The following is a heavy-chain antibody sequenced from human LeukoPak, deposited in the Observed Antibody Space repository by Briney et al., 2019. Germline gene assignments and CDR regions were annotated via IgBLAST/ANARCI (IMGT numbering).Heavy chain of an antibody. CDR2: ISSSGSTI. CDR3: ARLADYVWGSLDY. Sequence: PGGSLRLSCAASGFTFSSYEMNWVRQAPGKGLEWVSCISSSGSTIYYADSVKGRFTISRDNAKNSLYPQMNSLRAEDTAVYYCARLADYVWGSLDYWGQGTLVTVSS. J-gene: IGHJ4*02. D-gene: IGHD3-16*01. CDR1: GFTFSSYE. V-gene: IGHV3-48*03.